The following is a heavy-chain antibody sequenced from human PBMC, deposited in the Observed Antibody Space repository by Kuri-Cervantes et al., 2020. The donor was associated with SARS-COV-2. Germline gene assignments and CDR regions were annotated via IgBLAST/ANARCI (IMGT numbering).Heavy chain of an antibody. J-gene: IGHJ4*02. CDR2: ISYDGKKK. D-gene: IGHD2-21*01. Sequence: GESLKISCAASGFNFSRTDMHWVRQAPGMGLEWVAVISYDGKKKKCIGSGKGRFTISRDNSQNTVYLRMTNLRSEDTAMYYCAKDHFGVHDFWGQGTLVTVSS. CDR1: GFNFSRTD. CDR3: AKDHFGVHDF. V-gene: IGHV3-30*18.